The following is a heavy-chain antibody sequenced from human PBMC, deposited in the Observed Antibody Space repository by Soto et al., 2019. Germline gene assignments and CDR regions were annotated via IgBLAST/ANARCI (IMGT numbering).Heavy chain of an antibody. CDR1: GGSFSGYY. Sequence: QVQLQQWGAGLLKPSETLSLTCAVYGGSFSGYYWSWIRQPPGKGLEWIGEINHSGSTNYNPSLKSRVTISVDTSKNQFSRKLSSVTAADTAVYYCARVRSIAAAPKWFDPWGQGTLVTVSS. CDR2: INHSGST. D-gene: IGHD6-13*01. J-gene: IGHJ5*02. V-gene: IGHV4-34*01. CDR3: ARVRSIAAAPKWFDP.